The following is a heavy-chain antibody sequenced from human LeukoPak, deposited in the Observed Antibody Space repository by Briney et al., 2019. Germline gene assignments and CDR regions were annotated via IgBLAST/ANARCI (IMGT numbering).Heavy chain of an antibody. D-gene: IGHD2-2*01. CDR3: ARGPPCTSTNCEGFDS. CDR1: GGSFSDYY. Sequence: PSETLSLTCGVSGGSFSDYYWTWIRQPPGKGLQWIGEINQSGGTNYNPSLKSRVTISLDTSTNQFSLKLNSVTASDTALYCCARGPPCTSTNCEGFDSWGQGTLVTVSS. CDR2: INQSGGT. V-gene: IGHV4-34*01. J-gene: IGHJ4*02.